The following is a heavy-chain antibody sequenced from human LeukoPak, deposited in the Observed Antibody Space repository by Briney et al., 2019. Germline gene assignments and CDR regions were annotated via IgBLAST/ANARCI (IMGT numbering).Heavy chain of an antibody. J-gene: IGHJ3*02. V-gene: IGHV4-61*01. CDR3: AREDSRYDILTGYSPDAFDI. CDR2: IYYSGST. D-gene: IGHD3-9*01. Sequence: SETLSLTCTVSGGSISSSSYYWSWIRQPPGKGLEWIGYIYYSGSTNYNPSLKSRVTISVDTSKNQFSLKLSSVTAADTAVYYCAREDSRYDILTGYSPDAFDIWGQGTMVTVSS. CDR1: GGSISSSSYY.